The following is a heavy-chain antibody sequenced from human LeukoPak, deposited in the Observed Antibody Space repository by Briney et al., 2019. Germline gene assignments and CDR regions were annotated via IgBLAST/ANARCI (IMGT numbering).Heavy chain of an antibody. CDR2: ISYDGSNK. CDR3: ARRDIQLWSPLDI. D-gene: IGHD5-18*01. CDR1: GFTFSSYA. Sequence: GGSLRLSCAASGFTFSSYAMHWVRQAPGKGLEWVAVISYDGSNKYYADSVKGRFTISRDNSKNMLYLQMNSLRAEDTAVYYCARRDIQLWSPLDIWGQGTMVTVSS. V-gene: IGHV3-30-3*01. J-gene: IGHJ3*02.